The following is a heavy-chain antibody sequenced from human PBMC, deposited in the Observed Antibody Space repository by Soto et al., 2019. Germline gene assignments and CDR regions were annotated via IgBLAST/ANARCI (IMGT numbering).Heavy chain of an antibody. CDR2: IYYSGST. D-gene: IGHD3-22*01. V-gene: IGHV4-59*01. CDR1: GGSISSYY. CDR3: AREGYDSSGYYFDY. Sequence: SETLSLTCTVSGGSISSYYWSWIRQPPGKGLEWIGYIYYSGSTNYNPSLKSRVTISVDTSKNQFSLKLSSVTAADTAVYYCAREGYDSSGYYFDYWGQGTLVTVS. J-gene: IGHJ4*02.